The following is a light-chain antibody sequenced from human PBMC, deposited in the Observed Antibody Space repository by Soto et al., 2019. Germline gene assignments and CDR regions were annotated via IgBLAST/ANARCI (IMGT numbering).Light chain of an antibody. CDR1: QSVSSSY. V-gene: IGKV3-20*01. CDR3: QQYGSSPQT. Sequence: EIVLTQSPGTLSLSPGERATLSCGASQSVSSSYLAWYQQKPGQAPRLLIYCASSRATGIPDRFSGSGSGTDFTLTISRLEPEDFAVYYCQQYGSSPQTFGQGTKVDIK. CDR2: CAS. J-gene: IGKJ1*01.